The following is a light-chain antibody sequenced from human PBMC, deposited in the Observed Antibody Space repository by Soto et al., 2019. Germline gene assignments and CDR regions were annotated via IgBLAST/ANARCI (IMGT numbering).Light chain of an antibody. CDR1: QSITRN. J-gene: IGKJ1*01. CDR2: GAS. CDR3: QQYGSSGT. V-gene: IGKV3-15*01. Sequence: EIVMTQSPATLSVSPGERATLSCRASQSITRNLAWYQQSPGQAPRLLIYGASTRATGIPARFSGSGSGTDFTLTISRLEPEDFAVYYCQQYGSSGTFGQGTKVDI.